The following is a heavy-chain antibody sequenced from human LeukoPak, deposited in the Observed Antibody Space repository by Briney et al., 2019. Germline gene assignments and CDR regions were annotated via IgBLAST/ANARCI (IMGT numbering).Heavy chain of an antibody. V-gene: IGHV4-34*01. D-gene: IGHD6-13*01. Sequence: SETLSLTCAVYGGSFSGYYWSWIRQPPGKGLEWIGEINHSGSTNYNPSLKSRVTLSADTSKNQFSLKLSSVTAADTAVYYCARGIALVFWGQGTLVTVSS. CDR3: ARGIALVF. J-gene: IGHJ4*02. CDR2: INHSGST. CDR1: GGSFSGYY.